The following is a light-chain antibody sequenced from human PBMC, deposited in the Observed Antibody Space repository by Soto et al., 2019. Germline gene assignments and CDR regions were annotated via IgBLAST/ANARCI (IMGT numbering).Light chain of an antibody. CDR3: QTWDTVVV. CDR1: SGHSDYG. Sequence: QLVLTQSPSASASLGASVKLPCTLRSGHSDYGIAWHQQQPDKGPRYLMKLNRDGSHNKGDGIPDRFSGSSSGAERYLTISRLQSDDEADYYCQTWDTVVVFGGGTKLTVL. V-gene: IGLV4-69*01. CDR2: LNRDGSH. J-gene: IGLJ2*01.